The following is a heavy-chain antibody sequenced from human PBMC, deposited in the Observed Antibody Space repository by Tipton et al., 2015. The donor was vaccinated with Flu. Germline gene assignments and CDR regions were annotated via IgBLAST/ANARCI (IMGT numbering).Heavy chain of an antibody. CDR1: GFTFSDHY. V-gene: IGHV3-72*01. Sequence: SLRLSCAASGFTFSDHYMDWVRQTPGKGLEWVGRSRNKANSYTTEYAASVKGRFTISRDDSKNSLYLQMNSLKTEDTAVYYCARDYYDSSGYVVPANWGQGTLVTVSS. CDR3: ARDYYDSSGYVVPAN. CDR2: SRNKANSYTT. J-gene: IGHJ4*02. D-gene: IGHD3-22*01.